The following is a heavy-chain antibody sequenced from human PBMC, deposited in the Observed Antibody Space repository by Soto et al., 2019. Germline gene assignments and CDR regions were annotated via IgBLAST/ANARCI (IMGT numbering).Heavy chain of an antibody. CDR1: GFTFSSYE. CDR3: AREKSPYPSISGGMDV. J-gene: IGHJ6*02. V-gene: IGHV3-48*03. CDR2: ISSSGSTL. D-gene: IGHD3-10*01. Sequence: HPGGSLRLSCAASGFTFSSYEMNWVRQAPGKGLEWVSYISSSGSTLYYADSVKGRFTISRDNAKNSLYLQMNSLRAEDTAVYYCAREKSPYPSISGGMDVWGQGTTVTVSS.